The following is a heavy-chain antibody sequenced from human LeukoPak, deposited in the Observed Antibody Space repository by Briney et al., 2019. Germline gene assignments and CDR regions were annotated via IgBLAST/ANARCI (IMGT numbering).Heavy chain of an antibody. Sequence: GSLRLSCAASGFTFSSYWMSWVRQAPGKGLEWVANIKQDGSEKYYVDSVKGRFTISRDNAKNSLYLQMNSLRAEDTAVYYCARDNFIVVVPAAMLYYYYYMDVWGNGTTVTVSS. CDR1: GFTFSSYW. J-gene: IGHJ6*03. CDR2: IKQDGSEK. CDR3: ARDNFIVVVPAAMLYYYYYMDV. V-gene: IGHV3-7*01. D-gene: IGHD2-2*01.